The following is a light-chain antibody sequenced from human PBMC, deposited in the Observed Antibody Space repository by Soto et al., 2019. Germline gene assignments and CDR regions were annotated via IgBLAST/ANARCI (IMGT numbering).Light chain of an antibody. J-gene: IGKJ5*01. V-gene: IGKV3-20*01. CDR2: GAS. CDR1: KSFSRSY. CDR3: QQYNDWFSIT. Sequence: EIVLTPSPDTLSLSPGERATLSCRASKSFSRSYLAWYQQKPGQAPRLLIYGASSRATGIPDRFSGSGSGTDFTLTISRLEPEDFGVYYCQQYNDWFSITFGQGTRLE.